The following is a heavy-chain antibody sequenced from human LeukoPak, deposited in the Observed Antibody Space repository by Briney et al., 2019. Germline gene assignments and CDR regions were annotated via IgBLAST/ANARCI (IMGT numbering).Heavy chain of an antibody. Sequence: GGSLRLSCAASGFTFSSNWMSWVRQAPGKGLEWVANIKQDGSEKYYVDSVKGRFTISRDNAKNSLYLQMNSLRAEDTAVYYCARDQTYCGGDCYSNFDYWGQGTLVTVSS. V-gene: IGHV3-7*01. J-gene: IGHJ4*02. CDR1: GFTFSSNW. D-gene: IGHD2-21*02. CDR2: IKQDGSEK. CDR3: ARDQTYCGGDCYSNFDY.